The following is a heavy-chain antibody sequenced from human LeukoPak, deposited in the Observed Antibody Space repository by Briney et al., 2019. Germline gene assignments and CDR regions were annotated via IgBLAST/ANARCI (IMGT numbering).Heavy chain of an antibody. CDR1: GGSFSGYY. V-gene: IGHV4-34*01. CDR3: ARAGWLGPFDY. J-gene: IGHJ4*02. Sequence: SETLSLTCAAYGGSFSGYYWSWIRQPPGKGLEWIGEINHSGSTNYNPSLKSRVTISVDTSKNQFSLKLSSVTAADTAVYYCARAGWLGPFDYWGQGTLVTVSS. CDR2: INHSGST. D-gene: IGHD6-19*01.